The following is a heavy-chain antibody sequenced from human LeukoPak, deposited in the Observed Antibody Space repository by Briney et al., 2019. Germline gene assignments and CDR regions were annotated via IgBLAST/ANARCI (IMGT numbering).Heavy chain of an antibody. Sequence: ASVKVSCKASGYTFTSYAFSWVRQAPGQGLDWMGWINTYNGNTDYAQKLQGRVTMTTDTSTSTAYMELRSLRSDDTAVYYCARHSSHSHFDYWGQGTLVTVSS. J-gene: IGHJ4*02. CDR1: GYTFTSYA. CDR3: ARHSSHSHFDY. V-gene: IGHV1-18*01. CDR2: INTYNGNT. D-gene: IGHD3-22*01.